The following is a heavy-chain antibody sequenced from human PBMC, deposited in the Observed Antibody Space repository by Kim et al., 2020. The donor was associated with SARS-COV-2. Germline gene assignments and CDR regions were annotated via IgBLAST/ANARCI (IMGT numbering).Heavy chain of an antibody. D-gene: IGHD1-26*01. CDR2: IYSSGST. CDR3: ARGRKPRYGYAYDI. CDR1: GDSIIDYY. V-gene: IGHV4-4*09. Sequence: SETLSLICSVSGDSIIDYYWSWIRQPPGKELEFIGYIYSSGSTTYSPSLKSRVTMSVDTSKNHFSLTLNSVTAADTALYFCARGRKPRYGYAYDILGQGT. J-gene: IGHJ3*02.